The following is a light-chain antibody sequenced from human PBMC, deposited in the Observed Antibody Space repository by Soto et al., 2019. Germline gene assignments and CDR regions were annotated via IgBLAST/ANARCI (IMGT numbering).Light chain of an antibody. J-gene: IGKJ1*01. CDR1: HSVSRN. CDR2: GAS. CDR3: QQYNDWPRT. V-gene: IGKV3-15*01. Sequence: ELLMTQSPAALSVSPGEGTTLSCRASHSVSRNLAWYQQKPGQAPRLLLYGASTRATGIPARFSGSGSGTEFTLTISSLLSEDFAVYYCQQYNDWPRTFGQGTKVEIK.